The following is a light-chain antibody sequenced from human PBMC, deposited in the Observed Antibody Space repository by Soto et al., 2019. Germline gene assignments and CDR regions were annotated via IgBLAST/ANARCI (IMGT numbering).Light chain of an antibody. CDR2: GAS. CDR3: QHYSDWQPWT. CDR1: QSVSSN. Sequence: EIVMTQSPATLSVSPGERATLSCRASQSVSSNLAWYQQKPGQAPRLLIYGASTRATGIPARFSGSGSETEFTLTVSSLQSEDFAVYYCQHYSDWQPWTFGPGTKVDIK. J-gene: IGKJ1*01. V-gene: IGKV3-15*01.